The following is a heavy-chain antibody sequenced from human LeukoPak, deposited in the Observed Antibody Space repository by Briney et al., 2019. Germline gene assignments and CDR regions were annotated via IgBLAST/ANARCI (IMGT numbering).Heavy chain of an antibody. Sequence: PSETLSLTCTISGGSISSYYWSWIRRPAGKGLEWIGRIYNTGSTSYNPSLKSRVTMSVDTSKNQFSLKLSSVTAADTAVYYCARDPGLLSRYFDLWGQGTLVTVSS. D-gene: IGHD1-26*01. V-gene: IGHV4-4*07. CDR1: GGSISSYY. J-gene: IGHJ5*02. CDR3: ARDPGLLSRYFDL. CDR2: IYNTGST.